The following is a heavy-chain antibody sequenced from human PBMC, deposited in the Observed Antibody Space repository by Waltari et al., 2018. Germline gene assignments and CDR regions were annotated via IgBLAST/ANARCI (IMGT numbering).Heavy chain of an antibody. CDR2: VNPSGGST. J-gene: IGHJ3*02. CDR3: ARSRAALDALDN. V-gene: IGHV1-46*01. CDR1: GYNFRTYC. D-gene: IGHD6-13*01. Sequence: QVKLVQSGAEVKKPGASVSVSCEASGYNFRTYCIHWVRQAPGQGLEWMGLVNPSGGSTTYAQKFQGRITVTRDTSTRTVYMDVSSLRSEDTAIYYCARSRAALDALDNWGQGTMVTVSS.